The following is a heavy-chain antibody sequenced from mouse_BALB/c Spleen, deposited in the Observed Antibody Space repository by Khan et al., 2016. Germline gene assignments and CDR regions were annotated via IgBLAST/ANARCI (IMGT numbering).Heavy chain of an antibody. Sequence: QVQLKQSGPGLVQPSQSLSITCTVSGFSLTSYGVHWVRQSPGKGLEWLGVIWSGGSTDYNAAFISRLSISKDTSKSPVFFKMNSLQANDTAIYSCARNFYGSSYYYAMDYWGQGTSVTVSS. CDR3: ARNFYGSSYYYAMDY. V-gene: IGHV2-2*02. J-gene: IGHJ4*01. D-gene: IGHD1-1*01. CDR1: GFSLTSYG. CDR2: IWSGGST.